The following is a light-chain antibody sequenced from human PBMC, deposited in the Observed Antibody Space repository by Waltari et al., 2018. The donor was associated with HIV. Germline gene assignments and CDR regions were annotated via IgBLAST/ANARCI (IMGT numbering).Light chain of an antibody. Sequence: EIVMTQSPPTLSVSPGQRVTLSCRASQSISSKVSWYQQRPGHAPRILIYEAATRPTGIPARFSGSGSGTEFTLTMSSLQSEDFATYFCQQYDSGPRGITFGQGTMLEIK. J-gene: IGKJ2*01. CDR1: QSISSK. V-gene: IGKV3-15*01. CDR3: QQYDSGPRGIT. CDR2: EAA.